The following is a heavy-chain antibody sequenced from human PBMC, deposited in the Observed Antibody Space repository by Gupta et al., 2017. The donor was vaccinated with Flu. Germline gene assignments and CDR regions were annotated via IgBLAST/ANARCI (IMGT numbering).Heavy chain of an antibody. Sequence: EVQLVESGGGLVQPGGSLRLSCAASGFTFSSYSMNWVRQAPGKGLEWVSYISSSSSTIYYADSVKGRFTISRDNAKNSLYLQMNSLRDEDTAVYYCARLYCSGGSCYWGVDYWGQGTLVTVSS. J-gene: IGHJ4*02. CDR2: ISSSSSTI. V-gene: IGHV3-48*02. CDR1: GFTFSSYS. CDR3: ARLYCSGGSCYWGVDY. D-gene: IGHD2-15*01.